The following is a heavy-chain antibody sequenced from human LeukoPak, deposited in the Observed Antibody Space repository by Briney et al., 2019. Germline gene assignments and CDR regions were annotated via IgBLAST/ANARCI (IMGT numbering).Heavy chain of an antibody. V-gene: IGHV3-53*01. D-gene: IGHD3-22*01. CDR1: GFTVSSNY. J-gene: IGHJ4*02. CDR2: IYSGGST. Sequence: GGSLRLSCAASGFTVSSNYMSWVRQAPGKGLEWVSVIYSGGSTYYADSVKGRFTISRDNSKNTLYLQMNSLRAEDTAVYYCARGSRMYDSSGYYYWPMDYRGQGTLVTVSS. CDR3: ARGSRMYDSSGYYYWPMDY.